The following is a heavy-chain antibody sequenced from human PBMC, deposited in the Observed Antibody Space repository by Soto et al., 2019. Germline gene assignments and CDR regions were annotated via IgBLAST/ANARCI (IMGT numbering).Heavy chain of an antibody. D-gene: IGHD2-2*01. J-gene: IGHJ6*02. CDR1: GFTFSSYS. CDR3: ARWTPGGCSSTSCHKAYYGMDV. Sequence: GGSLRLSCAASGFTFSSYSMNWVRQAPGKGLEWVSSISSSSSYIYYADSVKGRFTISRDNAKNSLYLQMNSLRAEDTAVYYCARWTPGGCSSTSCHKAYYGMDVWGQGTTVTVSS. V-gene: IGHV3-21*01. CDR2: ISSSSSYI.